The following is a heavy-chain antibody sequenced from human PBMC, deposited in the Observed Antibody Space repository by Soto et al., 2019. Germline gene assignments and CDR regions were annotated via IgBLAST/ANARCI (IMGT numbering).Heavy chain of an antibody. D-gene: IGHD3-22*01. CDR1: GFTFSSYA. Sequence: GGSLRLSCAASGFTFSSYAMSWVRQAPGKGLEWVSAISGSGGSTYYADSVKGRFTISRDNSKNTLYLQMNSLRAEDTAVYYCSRDRSRGKESYFDYWGQGTLVTVSS. J-gene: IGHJ4*02. CDR2: ISGSGGST. V-gene: IGHV3-23*01. CDR3: SRDRSRGKESYFDY.